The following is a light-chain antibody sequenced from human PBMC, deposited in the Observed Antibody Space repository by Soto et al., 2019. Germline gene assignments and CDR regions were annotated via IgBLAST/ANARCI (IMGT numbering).Light chain of an antibody. CDR3: GTWDSSLSVQL. V-gene: IGLV1-51*01. CDR2: HNN. Sequence: QSVLTQPPSVSAAPGQKVTMSCSGSSSNFGNYDISWYQQFPGTAPKLLIYHNNKRPSGIPDRFSGSKSGTSATLDITGLQTGDEADYYCGTWDSSLSVQLFGGGTKLTVL. CDR1: SSNFGNYD. J-gene: IGLJ2*01.